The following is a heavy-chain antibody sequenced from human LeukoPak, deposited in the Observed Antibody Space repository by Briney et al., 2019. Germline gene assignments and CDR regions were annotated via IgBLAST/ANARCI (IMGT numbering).Heavy chain of an antibody. J-gene: IGHJ6*03. CDR2: ISTYNGNT. CDR1: GYTFTSYG. CDR3: ARDGGSGSNYYYYMDV. D-gene: IGHD3-10*01. V-gene: IGHV1-18*01. Sequence: ASVKVSCKASGYTFTSYGISWVRQAPGQGLEWLGWISTYNGNTHYAQKFQGRVTLTRDTSTSTVYMELSSLRSEDTAVYYCARDGGSGSNYYYYMDVWGKGIMVTISS.